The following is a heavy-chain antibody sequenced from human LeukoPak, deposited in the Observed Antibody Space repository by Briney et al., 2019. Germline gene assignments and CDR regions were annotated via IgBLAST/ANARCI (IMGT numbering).Heavy chain of an antibody. Sequence: ASVKVSCKASGGTFSSHAIAWVRQAPGQGPEWMGGIIPISGIADYAQKFQGRVTITTDESTSTAYMELRSLTSDDTAVYYCARGLQYQLFKALRYYYMDVWREGTTVTVSS. CDR3: ARGLQYQLFKALRYYYMDV. CDR2: IIPISGIA. D-gene: IGHD2-2*01. J-gene: IGHJ6*03. CDR1: GGTFSSHA. V-gene: IGHV1-69*05.